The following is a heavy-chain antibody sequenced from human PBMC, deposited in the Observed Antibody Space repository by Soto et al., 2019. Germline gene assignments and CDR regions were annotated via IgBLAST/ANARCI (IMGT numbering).Heavy chain of an antibody. J-gene: IGHJ4*02. CDR1: GGTFSSYA. V-gene: IGHV1-69*12. CDR3: LIVVAIPGYTDN. CDR2: IVPIVDTS. D-gene: IGHD3-22*01. Sequence: QVQLVQSGAEVRQPASSVKVSCKTSGGTFSSYAISWVRQAPGQGLEWMGGIVPIVDTSTYAQKFQGRFTITADESTSTVYLVLSSLRSDDTAVYYWLIVVAIPGYTDNWGQGTLVTVSS.